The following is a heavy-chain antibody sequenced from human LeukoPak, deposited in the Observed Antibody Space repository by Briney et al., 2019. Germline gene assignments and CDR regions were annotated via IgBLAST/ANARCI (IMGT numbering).Heavy chain of an antibody. CDR2: IYDSGST. J-gene: IGHJ4*02. V-gene: IGHV4-59*01. D-gene: IGHD2-15*01. CDR1: GGSIRNYY. CDR3: ARDRIPKF. Sequence: SETLSLTCTLSGGSIRNYYWSWIRQPPGKGMEWIGYIYDSGSTNYNPSLKSRVTISADTSKNQFSLNLRSVTAADTAMYYCARDRIPKFWGQGTLVTVSS.